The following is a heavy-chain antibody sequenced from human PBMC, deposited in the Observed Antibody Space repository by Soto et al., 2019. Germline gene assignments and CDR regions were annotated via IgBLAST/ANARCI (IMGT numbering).Heavy chain of an antibody. CDR2: ISGSGGST. Sequence: GGSLRLSCAASGFTFSSYAMSWVRQAPGKGLEWVSAISGSGGSTYYADSVKGRFTISRDNSKNTLYLQMNSLRAEDTAVYYCAKDRGYNWNYWDYFDYWGQGTLVTVSS. V-gene: IGHV3-23*01. D-gene: IGHD1-7*01. CDR1: GFTFSSYA. J-gene: IGHJ4*02. CDR3: AKDRGYNWNYWDYFDY.